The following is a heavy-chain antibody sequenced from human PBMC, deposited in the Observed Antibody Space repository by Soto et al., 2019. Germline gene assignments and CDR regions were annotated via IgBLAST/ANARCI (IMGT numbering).Heavy chain of an antibody. CDR1: GGSVSSGSYY. CDR2: IYYSGST. Sequence: SETLSLTCSVSGGSVSSGSYYWSWIRQPPGKGLEWIGYIYYSGSTNYNPSLKSRVTISVDTSKNQFSLKLSSVTAADTAVYYCAREDLGYCSSTSCYSYGMDVWGQGTTVTVSS. D-gene: IGHD2-2*01. J-gene: IGHJ6*02. CDR3: AREDLGYCSSTSCYSYGMDV. V-gene: IGHV4-61*01.